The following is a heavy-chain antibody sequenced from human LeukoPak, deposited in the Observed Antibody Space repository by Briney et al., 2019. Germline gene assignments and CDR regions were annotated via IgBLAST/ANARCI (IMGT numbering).Heavy chain of an antibody. D-gene: IGHD3-9*01. CDR3: ARVNYDILTGYAYAFDI. Sequence: SETLSLTCAVSGGSISSGGYSWSWIRQPPGKGLEWIGYIYHSGSTYYNPSLKSRVTISVGRSKNQFSLKLSSVTAADTAVYYCARVNYDILTGYAYAFDIWGQGTMVTVSS. J-gene: IGHJ3*02. V-gene: IGHV4-30-2*01. CDR2: IYHSGST. CDR1: GGSISSGGYS.